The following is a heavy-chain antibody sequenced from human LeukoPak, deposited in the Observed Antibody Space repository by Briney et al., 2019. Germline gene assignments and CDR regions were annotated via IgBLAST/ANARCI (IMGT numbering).Heavy chain of an antibody. D-gene: IGHD4-23*01. CDR3: ASEKEDYGGNSVGLVY. CDR1: GFSFINYG. J-gene: IGHJ4*02. CDR2: ISLDGSSK. V-gene: IGHV3-30*03. Sequence: GGSLTLTCAASGFSFINYGMHWARQAPGKGLEWVALISLDGSSKDYADSVKGRFTISRDNFKNTLYRQMNSLRAEDTAGYYCASEKEDYGGNSVGLVYWDQGTLV.